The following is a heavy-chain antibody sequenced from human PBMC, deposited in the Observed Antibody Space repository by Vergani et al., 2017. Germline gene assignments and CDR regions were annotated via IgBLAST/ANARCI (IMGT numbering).Heavy chain of an antibody. CDR2: IYYSGST. CDR1: GGSISSYY. CDR3: ARGRAAAASLDWFDP. Sequence: QVQLQESGPGLVKPSETLSLTCTVSGGSISSYYWSWIWQPPGNGLEWIGYIYYSGSTNSNPSLKSRVTISVDTSKNQFSLKLSSVTAADTAVYYCARGRAAAASLDWFDPWGQGTLVTVSS. J-gene: IGHJ5*02. V-gene: IGHV4-59*01. D-gene: IGHD6-13*01.